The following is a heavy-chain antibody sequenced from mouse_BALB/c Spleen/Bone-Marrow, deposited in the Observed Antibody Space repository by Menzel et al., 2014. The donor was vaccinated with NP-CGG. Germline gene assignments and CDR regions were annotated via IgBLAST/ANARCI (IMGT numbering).Heavy chain of an antibody. CDR1: GYVFTDFL. J-gene: IGHJ3*01. Sequence: QVQLQQSGAELVRPGTSLKVSCQASGYVFTDFLLEWVKQRPGQGLVWVGVINPGSGGTNYNEKFKDKATLTADRSSSTAYMQLSSLTSDDSAVYFCARSRDYYDNNSFAYWGQGTLVTVSA. V-gene: IGHV1-54*03. CDR3: ARSRDYYDNNSFAY. D-gene: IGHD1-1*01. CDR2: INPGSGGT.